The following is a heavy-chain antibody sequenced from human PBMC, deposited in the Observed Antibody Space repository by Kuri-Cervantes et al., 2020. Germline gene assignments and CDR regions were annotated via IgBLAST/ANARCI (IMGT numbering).Heavy chain of an antibody. CDR3: ARIPSYYGQSGMDV. Sequence: SGPTLVKPTQTLTLTCTFSGFSLSTSGVGVGWIRQPPGKALEWLALIYWNDDKRYSPSLKTRLTISKDTSKNQVVLTMTNMDPVDTATYYCARIPSYYGQSGMDVWGQGTTVTVS. V-gene: IGHV2-5*01. CDR1: GFSLSTSGVG. CDR2: IYWNDDK. D-gene: IGHD1-26*01. J-gene: IGHJ6*02.